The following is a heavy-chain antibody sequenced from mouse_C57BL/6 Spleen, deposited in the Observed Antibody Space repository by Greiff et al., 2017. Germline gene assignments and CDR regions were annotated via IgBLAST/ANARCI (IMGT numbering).Heavy chain of an antibody. J-gene: IGHJ3*01. CDR1: GFNIQNTY. CDR2: IDPATGNT. D-gene: IGHD2-10*02. CDR3: AGYGNYVGFAY. V-gene: IGHV14-3*01. Sequence: DVQLQESVAELVRPGASVKLSCTASGFNIQNTYMHWVKQRPEQGLAWIGRIDPATGNTKYAPKFQGKATITADTSSNTAYMQLSSLTSEDTAIYYCAGYGNYVGFAYWGQGTLVTVSA.